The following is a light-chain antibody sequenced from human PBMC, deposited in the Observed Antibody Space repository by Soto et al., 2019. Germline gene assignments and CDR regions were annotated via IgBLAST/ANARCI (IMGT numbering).Light chain of an antibody. CDR1: QSIKNNF. Sequence: EILFTQSPGTLSLSPGERATLSCRASQSIKNNFLAWYQQKPGEAPRLLIFGASSRATGIPDRLSGSGSGTDFTLTIRRLEPEDFAVYYCQQYGSSGTFGQGTKVDI. CDR3: QQYGSSGT. J-gene: IGKJ1*01. CDR2: GAS. V-gene: IGKV3-20*01.